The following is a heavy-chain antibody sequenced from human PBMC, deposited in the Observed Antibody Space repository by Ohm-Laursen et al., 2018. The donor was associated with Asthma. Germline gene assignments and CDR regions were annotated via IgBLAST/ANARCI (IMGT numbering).Heavy chain of an antibody. CDR2: IYYSGST. Sequence: SETLSLTCAVSGGSISSSSYYWGWIRQPPGKGLEWIGSIYYSGSTYYNPSLKSRVTISVDTSKNQFSLKLSSVTAADTAVYYCARSDYGEQSVDYWGQGTLVTDSS. CDR1: GGSISSSSYY. CDR3: ARSDYGEQSVDY. J-gene: IGHJ4*02. V-gene: IGHV4-39*07. D-gene: IGHD4-17*01.